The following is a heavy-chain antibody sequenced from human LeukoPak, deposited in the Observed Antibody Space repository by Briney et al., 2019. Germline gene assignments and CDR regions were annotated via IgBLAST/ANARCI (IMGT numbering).Heavy chain of an antibody. CDR3: ARPYYYDSRIDP. CDR1: GGSISSGDYY. Sequence: PSQTLFLTCTVAGGSISSGDYYWSWIRQPPGKGLEWIGYMYYSGSTYYNPSLKSRVTISIDTSKNQFSLKLTSVTAADTAVYYCARPYYYDSRIDPWGQGTLVIVSS. D-gene: IGHD3-22*01. CDR2: MYYSGST. J-gene: IGHJ5*02. V-gene: IGHV4-30-4*01.